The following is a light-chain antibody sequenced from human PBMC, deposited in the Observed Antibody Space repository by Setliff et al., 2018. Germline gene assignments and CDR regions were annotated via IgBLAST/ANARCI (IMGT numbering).Light chain of an antibody. CDR3: GSYTRINTLLYI. CDR1: SGDVGGYDY. J-gene: IGLJ1*01. Sequence: QSALTQPASVSGSPGQSITISCTGTSGDVGGYDYVSWYQQHPGKAPKLMIYDVSNRPSGVSNRFSGSKSGNTASLTISGLQAEDEADYYCGSYTRINTLLYIFGTGTKVTVL. V-gene: IGLV2-14*01. CDR2: DVS.